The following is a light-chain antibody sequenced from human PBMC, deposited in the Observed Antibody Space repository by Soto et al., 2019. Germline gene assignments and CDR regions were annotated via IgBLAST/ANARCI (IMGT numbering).Light chain of an antibody. Sequence: EIVLTQSPVTLSLSPGERATLSCRASQSVSSYLAWYQQKPGQAPRLLIYDASNRATSIPARFSGSGSRTDFTLTISSLEPEDFAVYYCQQRSNWPSTFGGGTKVEIK. V-gene: IGKV3-11*01. CDR2: DAS. J-gene: IGKJ4*01. CDR1: QSVSSY. CDR3: QQRSNWPST.